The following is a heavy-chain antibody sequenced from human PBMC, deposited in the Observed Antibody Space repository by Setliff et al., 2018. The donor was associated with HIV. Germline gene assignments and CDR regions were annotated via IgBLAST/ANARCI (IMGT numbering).Heavy chain of an antibody. Sequence: NPSETLSLTCTLFGGSISTVTYYWAWIRQPPGKGLEWIGNVHYSGNTYYTSSLQSRVIISADTSKSQFYLRLSSVTAADTGVYYCARVRGYSSSSRDFYYHNMEVWGKGTTVTVSS. V-gene: IGHV4-39*02. CDR1: GGSISTVTYY. CDR2: VHYSGNT. D-gene: IGHD6-6*01. CDR3: ARVRGYSSSSRDFYYHNMEV. J-gene: IGHJ6*03.